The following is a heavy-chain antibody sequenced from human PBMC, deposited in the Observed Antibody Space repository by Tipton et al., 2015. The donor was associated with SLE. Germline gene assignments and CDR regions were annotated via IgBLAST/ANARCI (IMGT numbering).Heavy chain of an antibody. Sequence: SLRLSCAASGFTFSDYGMNWVRQAPGKGLEWVSSISSSATYIYYADSLKGRFTISRDNAKNSLYLLMNSLRAEDTAVYYCARDRDSSSWYDYWGQGTLVTVSS. CDR1: GFTFSDYG. CDR2: ISSSATYI. V-gene: IGHV3-21*03. D-gene: IGHD6-13*01. J-gene: IGHJ4*02. CDR3: ARDRDSSSWYDY.